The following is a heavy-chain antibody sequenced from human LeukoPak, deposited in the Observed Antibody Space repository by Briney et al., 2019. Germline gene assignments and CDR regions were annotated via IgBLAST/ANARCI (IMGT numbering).Heavy chain of an antibody. CDR2: INPSGGST. CDR1: GYTFTSYY. V-gene: IGHV1-46*01. J-gene: IGHJ4*02. CDR3: ARLFSSWYRSGEIDY. Sequence: VASVKVSCKASGYTFTSYYMHWVRQAPGQGLEWMGIINPSGGSTSYAQKFQGRVTMTRDMSTSTVYMELSSLRSDDTAVYYCARLFSSWYRSGEIDYWGQGTLVTVSS. D-gene: IGHD6-13*01.